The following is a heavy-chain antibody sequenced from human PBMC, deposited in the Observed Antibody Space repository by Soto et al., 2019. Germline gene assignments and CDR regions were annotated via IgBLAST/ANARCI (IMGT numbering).Heavy chain of an antibody. CDR3: ARGFGGYYYMDV. D-gene: IGHD3-10*01. CDR1: GGSISSYY. V-gene: IGHV4-59*01. CDR2: IYYSGST. Sequence: SETLSLTCTVSGGSISSYYWSWIRQPPGKGLEWIGYIYYSGSTNYNPSLKSRVTISVDTSKNQFSLKLSSVTAADTAVYYCARGFGGYYYMDVWGKGTTVTVSS. J-gene: IGHJ6*03.